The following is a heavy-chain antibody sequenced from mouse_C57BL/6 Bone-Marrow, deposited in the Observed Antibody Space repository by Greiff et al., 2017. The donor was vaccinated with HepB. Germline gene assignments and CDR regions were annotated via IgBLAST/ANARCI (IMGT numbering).Heavy chain of an antibody. J-gene: IGHJ2*01. D-gene: IGHD2-1*01. CDR3: ASSYGNFDY. V-gene: IGHV7-3*01. CDR1: GFTFTDYY. CDR2: IRNKANGYTT. Sequence: EVQLVESGGGLVQPGGSLSLSCVASGFTFTDYYMSWVRQPPGKALEWLGFIRNKANGYTTEYSASVKGRFTISRDNSQSILYRQMNALRAEDSATYYCASSYGNFDYWGQGTTLTVSS.